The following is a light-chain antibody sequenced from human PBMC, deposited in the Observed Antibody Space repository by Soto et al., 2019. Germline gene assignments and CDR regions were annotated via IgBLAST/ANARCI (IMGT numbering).Light chain of an antibody. CDR1: SSNIGSNT. CDR3: AAWDDSLNGVV. Sequence: QSVLTQPHSASGTPGPRVTISCSGSSSNIGSNTVNWYQQLPGTATKLLIYSNNQRPSGVPDRFSGSKSGNSASLAISGVQSEDEADYYCAAWDDSLNGVVFGGGTKLTVL. V-gene: IGLV1-44*01. J-gene: IGLJ2*01. CDR2: SNN.